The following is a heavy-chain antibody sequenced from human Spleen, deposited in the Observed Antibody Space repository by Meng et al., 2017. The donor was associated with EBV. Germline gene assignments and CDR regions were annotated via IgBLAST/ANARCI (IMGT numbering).Heavy chain of an antibody. CDR3: ARQGKIVVVPAASFDD. Sequence: QVQVQESGPGLVKASETLSLTCSVSGGSISSSNYYWGWIRQPPGKGLEWIGSIYYSGSTYYNPSLKSRVTISVDTSKNQFSLKLRSVTAADTAVYYCARQGKIVVVPAASFDDWGQGTLVTVSS. V-gene: IGHV4-39*01. CDR2: IYYSGST. D-gene: IGHD2-2*01. CDR1: GGSISSSNYY. J-gene: IGHJ4*02.